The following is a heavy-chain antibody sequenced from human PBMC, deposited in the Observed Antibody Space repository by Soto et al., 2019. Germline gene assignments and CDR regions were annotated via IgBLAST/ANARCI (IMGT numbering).Heavy chain of an antibody. D-gene: IGHD3-22*01. CDR2: ISYDGSNK. J-gene: IGHJ4*02. CDR1: GFTFSSYA. Sequence: QVQLVESGGGVVQPGRSLRLSCAASGFTFSSYAMHWVRQAPGKGLEWVAVISYDGSNKYYADSVKGRFTISRDNSKNTLYLQMNSLRAEDTAVYYCARDSSLNYYDSSVFYYFDYWGQGTLVTVSS. CDR3: ARDSSLNYYDSSVFYYFDY. V-gene: IGHV3-30-3*01.